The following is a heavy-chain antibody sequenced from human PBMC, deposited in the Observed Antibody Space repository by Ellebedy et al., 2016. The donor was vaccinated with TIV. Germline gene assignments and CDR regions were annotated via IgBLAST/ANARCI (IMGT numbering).Heavy chain of an antibody. D-gene: IGHD5-18*01. CDR2: IDGSGGSR. CDR3: AKERTPGDGYWVFDF. J-gene: IGHJ4*02. CDR1: GFSFSSYA. Sequence: GESLKISCAASGFSFSSYAMSWVRQGPGKGLEWVSGIDGSGGSRYADSVKGRFTISRDHSKRTLDLQMSSLRAEDTAVYYCAKERTPGDGYWVFDFWGQGTLVTVST. V-gene: IGHV3-23*01.